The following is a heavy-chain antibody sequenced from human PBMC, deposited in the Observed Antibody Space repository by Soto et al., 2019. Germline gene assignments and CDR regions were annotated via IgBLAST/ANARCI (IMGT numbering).Heavy chain of an antibody. Sequence: VGSLRLSCAASGFTFGSYEMNWVRQAPGKGLEWVSYISSSGSTIYYADSVKGRFTISRDNAKNSLYLQMNSLRAEDTAVYYCARSAGYYYDSSGYPGDDAFDIWGQGTMVTVSS. D-gene: IGHD3-22*01. CDR1: GFTFGSYE. V-gene: IGHV3-48*03. J-gene: IGHJ3*02. CDR2: ISSSGSTI. CDR3: ARSAGYYYDSSGYPGDDAFDI.